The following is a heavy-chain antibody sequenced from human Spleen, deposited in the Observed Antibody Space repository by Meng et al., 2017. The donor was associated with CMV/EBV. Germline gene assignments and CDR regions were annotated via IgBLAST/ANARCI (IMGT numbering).Heavy chain of an antibody. Sequence: GESLKISCAASGFTFSNYWMNWVRQAPGKGLEWVASIKQDGSEKYYVDSVKGQFTISRDNAKNSLYLQMNSLRAEDTAVYYCARAPGRIGAENGMDVWGQGTTVTVSS. CDR2: IKQDGSEK. D-gene: IGHD3-3*01. CDR3: ARAPGRIGAENGMDV. CDR1: GFTFSNYW. V-gene: IGHV3-7*01. J-gene: IGHJ6*02.